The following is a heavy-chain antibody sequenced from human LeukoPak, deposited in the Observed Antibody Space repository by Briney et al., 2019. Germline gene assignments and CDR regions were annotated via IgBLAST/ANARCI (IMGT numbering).Heavy chain of an antibody. CDR2: ISSSGSTI. CDR1: GFTFSSYE. D-gene: IGHD3-22*01. V-gene: IGHV3-48*03. Sequence: GGSLRLSCAASGFTFSSYEMNWVRQAPGKGLEWVSYISSSGSTIYYADSVKGRFTISRDNSKNTLYLQMNSLRAEDTAVYYCAKLPYSSGYYSPFDYWGQGTLVTVSS. J-gene: IGHJ4*02. CDR3: AKLPYSSGYYSPFDY.